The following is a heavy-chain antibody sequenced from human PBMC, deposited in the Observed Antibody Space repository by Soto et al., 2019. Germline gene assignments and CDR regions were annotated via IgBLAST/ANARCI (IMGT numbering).Heavy chain of an antibody. V-gene: IGHV3-15*01. CDR3: TTPGFYCRGGSCYSGDY. CDR2: IKSKTDGGTT. D-gene: IGHD2-15*01. J-gene: IGHJ4*02. Sequence: EVQLVESGGGLVKPGGSLRLSCAASGFTFSNAWMSWVRQAPGKGLEWVGRIKSKTDGGTTDYAAPVKGRFTISRDDSKNTLYLQMNSLKTEDTAVYYCTTPGFYCRGGSCYSGDYLGQGTLVTFSS. CDR1: GFTFSNAW.